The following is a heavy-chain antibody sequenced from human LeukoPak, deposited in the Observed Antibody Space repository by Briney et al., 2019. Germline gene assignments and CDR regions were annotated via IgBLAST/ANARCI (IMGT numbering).Heavy chain of an antibody. CDR3: ARDNYDFWSDAQPPNYYGMDV. D-gene: IGHD3-3*01. Sequence: SETLSLTCTVSGGSISSGDYYWSWIRQPPGKGLEWIGYIYYSGSTYYNPSLKSRVTISVDTSKNQFSLKLSSVTAADTAVYYCARDNYDFWSDAQPPNYYGMDVWGQETTVTVSS. CDR2: IYYSGST. J-gene: IGHJ6*02. CDR1: GGSISSGDYY. V-gene: IGHV4-30-4*01.